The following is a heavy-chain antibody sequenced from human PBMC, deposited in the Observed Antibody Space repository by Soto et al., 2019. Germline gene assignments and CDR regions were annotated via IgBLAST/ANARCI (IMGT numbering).Heavy chain of an antibody. CDR3: VRAGGVDV. CDR2: IYYSGTT. D-gene: IGHD7-27*01. J-gene: IGHJ6*02. CDR1: GLSISTTGYY. Sequence: KPSETLSLTCTVSGLSISTTGYYWTWMRQHPGKGLEWIGYIYYSGTTSYNPSLRSRVDISVDTSKNQFSLRLSSVTAADTAVYYCVRAGGVDVWGQGTTVTVSS. V-gene: IGHV4-31*03.